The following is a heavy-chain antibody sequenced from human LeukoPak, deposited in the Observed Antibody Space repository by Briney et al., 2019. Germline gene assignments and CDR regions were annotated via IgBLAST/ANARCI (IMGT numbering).Heavy chain of an antibody. CDR1: GGSISSYY. J-gene: IGHJ4*02. D-gene: IGHD3-22*01. CDR3: ARSDSSGYFPIDY. V-gene: IGHV4-59*01. Sequence: SETLSLTCTVAGGSISSYYWSWIRQPPGKGLEWIGYIYYSGSTNYNPSLKSRVTISVDTSKNQFSLKLSSVTAADTAVYYCARSDSSGYFPIDYWGQGTLVTVFS. CDR2: IYYSGST.